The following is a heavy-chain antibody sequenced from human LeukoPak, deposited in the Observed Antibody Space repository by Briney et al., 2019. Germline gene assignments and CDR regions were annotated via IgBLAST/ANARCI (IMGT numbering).Heavy chain of an antibody. CDR2: IYYSGST. V-gene: IGHV4-59*01. CDR1: GGSISSYY. D-gene: IGHD5-12*01. Sequence: PSETLSLTCTVSGGSISSYYWSWIRQPPGKGLEWIGYIYYSGSTNYNPSLKSRVTISVDTSKNQFSLKLSSVTAADTAVYYCARLTKGLRSGTYWGQGTLVTVSS. CDR3: ARLTKGLRSGTY. J-gene: IGHJ4*02.